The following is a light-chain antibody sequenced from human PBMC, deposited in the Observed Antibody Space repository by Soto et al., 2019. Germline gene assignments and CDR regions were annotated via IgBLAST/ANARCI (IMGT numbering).Light chain of an antibody. J-gene: IGKJ1*01. CDR1: QRVSSN. CDR3: QQYGSSGT. CDR2: GAS. Sequence: EIVMSQSPVTLSVSTGERATLSCRASQRVSSNVAWYQQKPGQAPRLLIYGASNRATGIPDRFSGSGSGTDFTLTISRLEPEDFAVYYCQQYGSSGTFGQGTKVDIK. V-gene: IGKV3-20*01.